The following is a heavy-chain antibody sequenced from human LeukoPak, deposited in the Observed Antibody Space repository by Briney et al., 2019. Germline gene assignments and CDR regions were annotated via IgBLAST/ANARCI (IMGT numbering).Heavy chain of an antibody. CDR1: GGSISSSSYY. CDR3: ARLLAAAADY. D-gene: IGHD6-13*01. CDR2: IYYSGRT. V-gene: IGHV4-39*01. J-gene: IGHJ4*02. Sequence: RPSESLSLTCTVSGGSISSSSYYWGWIRQPPWKGLGWFGSIYYSGRTYYNPSLKGRVTISVDTSKNQFSLKLSSVTAADTAVYYCARLLAAAADYCGQGTRVTVSS.